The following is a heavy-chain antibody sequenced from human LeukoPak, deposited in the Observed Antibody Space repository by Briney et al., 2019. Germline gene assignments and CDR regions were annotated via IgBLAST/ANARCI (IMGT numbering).Heavy chain of an antibody. D-gene: IGHD6-13*01. CDR3: ARDTRERAAAPPRMDV. CDR2: IYYSGST. J-gene: IGHJ6*02. Sequence: PSGTLSLTCAVSGDSISSRNWWSWVRPHPGKGLEWIGYIYYSGSTYYNPSLKSRVTISVDTSKNQFSLKLSSVTAADTAVYYCARDTRERAAAPPRMDVWGQGTTVTVSS. V-gene: IGHV4-4*02. CDR1: GDSISSRNW.